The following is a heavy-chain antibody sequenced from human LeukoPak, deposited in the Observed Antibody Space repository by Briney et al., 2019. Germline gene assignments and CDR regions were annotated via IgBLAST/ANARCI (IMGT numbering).Heavy chain of an antibody. D-gene: IGHD5/OR15-5a*01. CDR1: GAPFSNYY. CDR3: ATAGMSSVEY. CDR2: IIYSGST. J-gene: IGHJ4*01. Sequence: SETQSLTCTVSGAPFSNYYWSWIRQPPGKGLEWIGYIIYSGSTKYNPSLKSRVTMSADTSKNQLSLKLNSVTAADTAVYYCATAGMSSVEYWGHGTLVTVSS. V-gene: IGHV4-59*01.